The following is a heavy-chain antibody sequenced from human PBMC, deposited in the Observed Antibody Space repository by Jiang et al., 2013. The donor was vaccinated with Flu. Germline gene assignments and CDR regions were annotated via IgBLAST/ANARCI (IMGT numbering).Heavy chain of an antibody. CDR2: IYYSGGT. Sequence: GSGLVKPSETLSLTCSVSRGSISNYFWSWIRQPPGKGLEWIGYIYYSGGTTYNPSLKSRVTISVDTPKNQVSLKLTSVTAADTAVYYCARTSDYDFWSGPGGWFDPWGQGTLVTVSS. D-gene: IGHD3-3*01. CDR1: RGSISNYF. J-gene: IGHJ5*02. CDR3: ARTSDYDFWSGPGGWFDP. V-gene: IGHV4-59*08.